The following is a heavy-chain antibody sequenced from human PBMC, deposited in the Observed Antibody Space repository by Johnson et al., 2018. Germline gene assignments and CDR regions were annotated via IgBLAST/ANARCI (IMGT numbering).Heavy chain of an antibody. CDR2: ISNDGSNK. D-gene: IGHD2-8*01. Sequence: QVQLVESGGGVVQPGRSLRLSCAASGFTFNNYGIHWVRQAPGKGLEWVAVISNDGSNKYYVDSVQGRFTISRDNSKNTLYLQMTSLRTEDTAVYFCAKDSMGYCTNGICYIRGYYYMDVWGKGTTVTVSS. CDR1: GFTFNNYG. V-gene: IGHV3-30*18. J-gene: IGHJ6*03. CDR3: AKDSMGYCTNGICYIRGYYYMDV.